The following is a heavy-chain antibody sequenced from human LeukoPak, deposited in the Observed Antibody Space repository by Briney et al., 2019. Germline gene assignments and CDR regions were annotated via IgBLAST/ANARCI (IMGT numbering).Heavy chain of an antibody. CDR3: TRDIDDVLTGDDAFDV. J-gene: IGHJ3*01. D-gene: IGHD3-9*01. V-gene: IGHV3-7*01. CDR1: GFTFNRDW. Sequence: GGSLRLSCAASGFTFNRDWTAWVRQAPGKGLEWVANIKEDGSEKNYVDSVKGRLTISRDNAESSVYLQMNSLRVDDTGLYYCTRDIDDVLTGDDAFDVWGQGTVVTASS. CDR2: IKEDGSEK.